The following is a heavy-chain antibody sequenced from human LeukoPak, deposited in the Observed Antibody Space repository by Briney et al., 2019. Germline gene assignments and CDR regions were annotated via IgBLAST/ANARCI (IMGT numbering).Heavy chain of an antibody. V-gene: IGHV4-39*07. J-gene: IGHJ4*02. CDR2: IYYSGST. Sequence: SETLSLTCTVSGGSISSSSYYWGWIRQPPGKGLEWIGSIYYSGSTYYNPSLKSRVTISVDTSKNQFSLKLSSVTAADTAVYYCARSILTGYYFGYFDYWGQGTLVTVSS. CDR3: ARSILTGYYFGYFDY. CDR1: GGSISSSSYY. D-gene: IGHD3-9*01.